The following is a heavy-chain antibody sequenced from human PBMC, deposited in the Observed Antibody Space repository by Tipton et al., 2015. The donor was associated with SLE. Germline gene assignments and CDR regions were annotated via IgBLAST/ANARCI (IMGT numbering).Heavy chain of an antibody. V-gene: IGHV4-59*01. D-gene: IGHD5-18*01. CDR2: VYDTERP. Sequence: TLSLTCSVTGDSISGSYWNWIRQSPGKGLEWIGYVYDTERPIYNPSLPSRVTISSDMSKSQLSPRLTSVTVADTGVYYCARATDTARAAGWFAAWGHGTLV. CDR3: ARATDTARAAGWFAA. CDR1: GDSISGSY. J-gene: IGHJ5*01.